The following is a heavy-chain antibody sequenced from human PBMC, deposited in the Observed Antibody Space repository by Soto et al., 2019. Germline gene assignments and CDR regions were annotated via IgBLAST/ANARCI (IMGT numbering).Heavy chain of an antibody. V-gene: IGHV3-74*01. CDR3: AREGLDTAGCCDI. D-gene: IGHD6-13*01. CDR1: GFTFSSYW. J-gene: IGHJ3*02. CDR2: INSDGSRT. Sequence: EVQLVESGGGLVQPGGSLRLSCAASGFTFSSYWMHWVRQVPGKGLAWVARINSDGSRTSYADSVKGRFTISRDSAKNELYLQMNSLRADDTAVYYCAREGLDTAGCCDIWGHGTIVTVSS.